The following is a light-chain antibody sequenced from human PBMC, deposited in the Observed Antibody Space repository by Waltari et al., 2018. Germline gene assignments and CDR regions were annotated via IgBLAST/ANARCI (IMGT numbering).Light chain of an antibody. CDR3: VLYMGGGIM. Sequence: QTVVTQEPSLSVSPGGTVTLTCGLSSCSVPPSSYPSWYQQTPGQAPRPLIYSTNTRSSGVPDRFSGSILENKAALTITGAQADDECDYHCVLYMGGGIMFGGGTKLTVL. J-gene: IGLJ3*02. V-gene: IGLV8-61*01. CDR1: SCSVPPSSY. CDR2: STN.